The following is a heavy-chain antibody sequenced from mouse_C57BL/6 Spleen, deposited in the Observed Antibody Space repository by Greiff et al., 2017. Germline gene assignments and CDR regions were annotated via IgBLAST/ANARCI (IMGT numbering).Heavy chain of an antibody. D-gene: IGHD1-1*01. V-gene: IGHV1-72*01. CDR3: SRIYYGSSYFDY. CDR2: IDPNSGGT. CDR1: GYTFTSSW. J-gene: IGHJ2*01. Sequence: QVQLKQSGAELVKPGASVKLSCKASGYTFTSSWMHWVKQRPGRGLEWIGRIDPNSGGTKYNEKFKDKATMTVEKPSRTAYRQLSSLTSEDSAVYYCSRIYYGSSYFDYWGQGTTLTVSS.